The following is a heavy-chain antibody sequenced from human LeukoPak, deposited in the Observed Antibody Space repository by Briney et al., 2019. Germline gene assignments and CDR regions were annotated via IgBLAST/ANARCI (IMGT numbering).Heavy chain of an antibody. CDR1: GFTFSSYW. D-gene: IGHD1-1*01. V-gene: IGHV3-74*01. J-gene: IGHJ6*03. Sequence: GGSLRLSCVASGFTFSSYWMHWVRQAPGKGLVWVSRINSDGSSTSYADSVKGRFTISRDNAKNTLYLQMNSLRAEDTAVYYCARTNGGYYYMDVWGKGTTVTVSS. CDR2: INSDGSST. CDR3: ARTNGGYYYMDV.